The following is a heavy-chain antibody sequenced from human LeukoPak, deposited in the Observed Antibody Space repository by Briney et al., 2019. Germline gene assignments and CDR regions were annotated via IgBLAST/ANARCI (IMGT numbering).Heavy chain of an antibody. CDR3: AREDYDILTGYSSAVLYP. D-gene: IGHD3-9*01. J-gene: IGHJ5*02. CDR2: IRYDGSNK. Sequence: GGSLRLSCAASGFTFSNYGIHWVRQAPGKGLQWVTFIRYDGSNKYYADSVKGRFTISRDDSKNSLYLQMNSLKTEDTAVYYCAREDYDILTGYSSAVLYPWGQGTLVTVSS. V-gene: IGHV3-30*02. CDR1: GFTFSNYG.